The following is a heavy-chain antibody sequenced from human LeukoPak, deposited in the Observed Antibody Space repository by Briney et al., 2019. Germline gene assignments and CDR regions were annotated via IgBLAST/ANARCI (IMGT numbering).Heavy chain of an antibody. Sequence: ASVKVSCKVSGYTVTELSMHWVRQSPGKGLEWMGGFHPEDGETIYAQKFQGRVTMTEDTSTDTAYMELSSLRSEDTAVYYCARVPSGGDKFDPWGQGTLVTVSS. CDR2: FHPEDGET. D-gene: IGHD6-25*01. CDR3: ARVPSGGDKFDP. J-gene: IGHJ5*02. CDR1: GYTVTELS. V-gene: IGHV1-24*01.